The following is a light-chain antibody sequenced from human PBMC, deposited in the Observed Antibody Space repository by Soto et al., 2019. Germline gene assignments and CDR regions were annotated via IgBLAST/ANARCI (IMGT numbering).Light chain of an antibody. V-gene: IGLV2-8*01. CDR2: EVS. CDR3: SSYVGTNTLV. J-gene: IGLJ2*01. CDR1: SVDIGSYNY. Sequence: QSALTQPPSASGSPGQSVTISCTGTSVDIGSYNYVSWYQQHPGKAPKLLIYEVSKRPSGVPDRFSGSKSGNTASLTVSGPQAEDEADYYCSSYVGTNTLVFGGGTKLTVL.